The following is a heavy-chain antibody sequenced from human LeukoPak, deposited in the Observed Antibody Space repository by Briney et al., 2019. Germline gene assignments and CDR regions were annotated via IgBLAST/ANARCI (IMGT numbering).Heavy chain of an antibody. Sequence: PGGSLRLSCAASGFIVSSNYMSWVRQAPGRGLEWVSLIYSGGSTYYADSVKGRFTISRDNSKNTVYLQMNSLRAEDTAVYYCAKYGSGSYYNGLYWGQGTLVTVSS. CDR1: GFIVSSNY. J-gene: IGHJ4*02. V-gene: IGHV3-53*01. CDR3: AKYGSGSYYNGLY. CDR2: IYSGGST. D-gene: IGHD3-10*01.